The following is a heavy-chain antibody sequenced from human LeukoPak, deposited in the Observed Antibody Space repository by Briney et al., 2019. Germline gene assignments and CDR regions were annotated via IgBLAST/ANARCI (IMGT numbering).Heavy chain of an antibody. Sequence: ASVNVSFKASGYTFSSYNLKWVRQAPGQGLEWMGWISTYNGNTNYAQKFQGRVTMTTDTSTSTAYMELRSLRSDDTAVYYCAREGSSSWSRPLDYWGQGTLVTVSS. CDR1: GYTFSSYN. V-gene: IGHV1-18*01. CDR3: AREGSSSWSRPLDY. CDR2: ISTYNGNT. J-gene: IGHJ4*02. D-gene: IGHD6-13*01.